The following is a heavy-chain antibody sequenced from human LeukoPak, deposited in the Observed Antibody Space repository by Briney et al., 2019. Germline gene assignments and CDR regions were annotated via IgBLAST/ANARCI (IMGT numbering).Heavy chain of an antibody. D-gene: IGHD2-21*02. CDR2: IYYSGST. V-gene: IGHV4-59*01. CDR1: GGSISSYY. J-gene: IGHJ6*02. CDR3: ARGLTRYYYYGMDV. Sequence: PSETLSLTCTVSGGSISSYYWSWIRQTPGKGLEWIGYIYYSGSTNYNPSLKSRVTISVDTSKNQFSLKLSSVTAADTAVYYCARGLTRYYYYGMDVWGQGTTVTVSS.